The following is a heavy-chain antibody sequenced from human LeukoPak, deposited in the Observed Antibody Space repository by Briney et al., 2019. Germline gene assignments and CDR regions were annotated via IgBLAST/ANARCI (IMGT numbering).Heavy chain of an antibody. CDR2: IYGGGNT. J-gene: IGHJ4*02. CDR1: GFSVSTNY. Sequence: GGSLRLSCAASGFSVSTNYLTGVRQAPGKGLEWVSIIYGGGNTYYAGSVKGRFIISRDSSKNTLYLQMSSLRAEDTAVYYCARDDNWNDGRGLDDWGQRTLVTVSS. CDR3: ARDDNWNDGRGLDD. D-gene: IGHD1-1*01. V-gene: IGHV3-53*01.